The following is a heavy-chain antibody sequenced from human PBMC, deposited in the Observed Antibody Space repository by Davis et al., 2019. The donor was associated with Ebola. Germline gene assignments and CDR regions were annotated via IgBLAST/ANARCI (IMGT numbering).Heavy chain of an antibody. CDR1: GGTFSSYA. CDR3: ARGVLQYLTGAMNSFDY. CDR2: IIPIFGTA. J-gene: IGHJ4*02. D-gene: IGHD3-3*01. Sequence: SVKVSCKASGGTFSSYAISWVRQAPGQGLEWMGGIIPIFGTANYAQKFQGRVTITADESTSTAYMELSSLRSEDTAVYYCARGVLQYLTGAMNSFDYWGQGTLVTVSS. V-gene: IGHV1-69*13.